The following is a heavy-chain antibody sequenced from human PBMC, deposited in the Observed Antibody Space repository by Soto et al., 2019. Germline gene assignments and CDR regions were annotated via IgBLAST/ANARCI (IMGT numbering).Heavy chain of an antibody. J-gene: IGHJ6*02. D-gene: IGHD2-15*01. CDR3: VRESVVAATYYYYYGMDV. V-gene: IGHV3-53*02. CDR2: IYSGGST. CDR1: GFTVSSNY. Sequence: EVQLVETGGGLIQPGGSLRLSCAASGFTVSSNYMSWVRQAPGKGLEWVSVIYSGGSTYYADSVKGRFTISRDNSKNTLYLQKNSLRAEDTAVYYCVRESVVAATYYYYYGMDVWGQGTTVTVSS.